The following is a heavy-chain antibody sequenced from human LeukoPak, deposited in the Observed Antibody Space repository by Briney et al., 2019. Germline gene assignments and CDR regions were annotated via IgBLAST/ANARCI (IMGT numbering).Heavy chain of an antibody. J-gene: IGHJ4*02. CDR2: IDHTGST. D-gene: IGHD4-23*01. V-gene: IGHV4-34*01. Sequence: SETLSLTCAVYGGSFSAYYWSWIRQPPGKGLEWIGEIDHTGSTNYNPSLKSRVTISLDTSKNQFSLKLSSVTAADTAVYYCARNSPSPVVTPYRPFDYWGQGTLVTVSS. CDR1: GGSFSAYY. CDR3: ARNSPSPVVTPYRPFDY.